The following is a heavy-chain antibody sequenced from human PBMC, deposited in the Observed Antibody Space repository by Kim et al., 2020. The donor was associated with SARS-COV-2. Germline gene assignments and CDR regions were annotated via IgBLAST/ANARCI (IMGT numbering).Heavy chain of an antibody. D-gene: IGHD3-16*02. CDR2: MNPNSGNT. J-gene: IGHJ6*02. Sequence: ASVKVSCKASGYTFTSYDINWVRQATGQGLEWMGWMNPNSGNTGYALKFQGRVTMTRNTSISTAYMELSSLRSEDTAVYYCASSPKGYYDYVWGSYPKVLYGMDVWGQGTTVTVSS. CDR3: ASSPKGYYDYVWGSYPKVLYGMDV. V-gene: IGHV1-8*01. CDR1: GYTFTSYD.